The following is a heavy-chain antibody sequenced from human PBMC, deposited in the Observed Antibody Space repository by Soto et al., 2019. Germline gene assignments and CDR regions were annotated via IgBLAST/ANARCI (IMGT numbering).Heavy chain of an antibody. CDR3: ARNWGVATTSAAFDM. D-gene: IGHD1-1*01. CDR1: GFTFTNYA. Sequence: GGSLRLSCAASGFTFTNYAMTWLRQAPGKGLEWVSSFSAGGGRTYYADSVKGRFTVSKDYSKNTVFLQMNTLRAEDTAVYYCARNWGVATTSAAFDMWGRGTLVTVSS. V-gene: IGHV3-23*01. J-gene: IGHJ3*02. CDR2: FSAGGGRT.